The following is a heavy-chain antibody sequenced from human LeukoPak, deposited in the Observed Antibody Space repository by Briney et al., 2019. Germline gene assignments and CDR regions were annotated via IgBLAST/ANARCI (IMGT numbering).Heavy chain of an antibody. CDR3: ATMVRGVDDAFDI. D-gene: IGHD3-10*01. CDR1: GYTLTELS. J-gene: IGHJ3*02. V-gene: IGHV1-24*01. CDR2: FDPEDGET. Sequence: GASVKVSCKVSGYTLTELSMHWVRQAPGKGLEWMGGFDPEDGETIYAQKFQGRVTTTEDTSTDTAYMELSSLRSEDTAVYYCATMVRGVDDAFDIWGQGTMVTVSS.